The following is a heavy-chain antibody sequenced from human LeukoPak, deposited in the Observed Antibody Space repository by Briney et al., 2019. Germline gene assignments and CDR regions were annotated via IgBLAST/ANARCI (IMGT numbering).Heavy chain of an antibody. J-gene: IGHJ6*02. Sequence: GGSLRLSCAASGFSFNNYVMSWVRQAPGKGLEWVSAISGSGGSTYYADSVKGRFTISRDNSKNTLYLQMNSLRAEDTAVYYCARPNVLLWFGELFRGRYYYYGMDVWGQGTTVTVSS. CDR2: ISGSGGST. CDR1: GFSFNNYV. V-gene: IGHV3-23*01. D-gene: IGHD3-10*01. CDR3: ARPNVLLWFGELFRGRYYYYGMDV.